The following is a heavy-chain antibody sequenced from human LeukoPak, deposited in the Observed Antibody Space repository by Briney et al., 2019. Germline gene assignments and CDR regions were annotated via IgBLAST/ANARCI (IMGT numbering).Heavy chain of an antibody. Sequence: GGSLRLSCAASGFTFSDSWMNWVRRAPGKGLEWVATMNQNGDQTNYADSVRGRFTISRDNAKNSLYLQMNSLRAEDTAVYYCARDVRYWGRGTLVTVSS. CDR1: GFTFSDSW. CDR3: ARDVRY. CDR2: MNQNGDQT. V-gene: IGHV3-7*04. J-gene: IGHJ4*02.